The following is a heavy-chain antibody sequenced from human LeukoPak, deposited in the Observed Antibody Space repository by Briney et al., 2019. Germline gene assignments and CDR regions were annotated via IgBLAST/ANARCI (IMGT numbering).Heavy chain of an antibody. V-gene: IGHV4-4*07. J-gene: IGHJ6*02. D-gene: IGHD6-13*01. CDR2: IYTSGST. Sequence: SETLSLTCTVSGGSISSYYWSWIRQPAGKGLEWIGRIYTSGSTNYNPSLKSRVTMSVDTSKNQFSLKLSSVTAADTAVYYCAILRGSSSWPYYYYGMDVWGQGTTVTVSS. CDR3: AILRGSSSWPYYYYGMDV. CDR1: GGSISSYY.